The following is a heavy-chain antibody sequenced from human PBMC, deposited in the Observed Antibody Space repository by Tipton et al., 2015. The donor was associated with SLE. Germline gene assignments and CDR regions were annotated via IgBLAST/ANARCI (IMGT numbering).Heavy chain of an antibody. CDR1: GGSTSSHY. J-gene: IGHJ2*01. V-gene: IGHV4-59*11. CDR3: ARDRSSGWYGDARYFDL. CDR2: IYYSGST. Sequence: TLSLTCTVSGGSTSSHYWSWIRQPPGKGLEWIGYIYYSGSTNYNPSLKSRVTISVDTSKNQFSLKLSSVTAADTAVYYCARDRSSGWYGDARYFDLWGRGTLVTVSS. D-gene: IGHD6-19*01.